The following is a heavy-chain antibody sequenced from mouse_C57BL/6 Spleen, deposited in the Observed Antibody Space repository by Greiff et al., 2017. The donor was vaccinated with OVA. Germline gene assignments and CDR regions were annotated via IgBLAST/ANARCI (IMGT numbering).Heavy chain of an antibody. CDR1: GYTFTDYY. J-gene: IGHJ1*03. D-gene: IGHD1-1*01. CDR2: INPNNGGT. CDR3: ARVHYGSSWDWYFDV. Sequence: EVQLQQSGPELVKPGASVKISCKASGYTFTDYYMNWVKQSHGKSLEWIGDINPNNGGTSYNQKFKGKATLTVDKSSSTAYMELRSLTSEDSAVYYCARVHYGSSWDWYFDVWGTGTTVTVSS. V-gene: IGHV1-26*01.